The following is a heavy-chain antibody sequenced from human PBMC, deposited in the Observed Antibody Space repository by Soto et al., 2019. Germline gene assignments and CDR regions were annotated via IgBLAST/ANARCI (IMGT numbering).Heavy chain of an antibody. V-gene: IGHV4-38-2*01. CDR2: IYRSGTT. D-gene: IGHD1-26*01. J-gene: IGHJ4*02. CDR3: ARTHSGSYYSVFNY. Sequence: LSLTCVVSNFSISSGYYWGWIRQSPGKGLEWIASIYRSGTTSYNPSLKSRVTISVDPSKNQFSLVLTAVTAADTAVYYCARTHSGSYYSVFNYWGRGSLVTVSS. CDR1: NFSISSGYY.